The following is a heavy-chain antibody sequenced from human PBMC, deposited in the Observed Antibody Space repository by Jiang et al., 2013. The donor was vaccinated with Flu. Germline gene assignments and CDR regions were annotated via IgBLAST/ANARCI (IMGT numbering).Heavy chain of an antibody. D-gene: IGHD2-2*01. CDR3: ARSIPGYCSTTSPFDY. CDR2: IDWEDDK. Sequence: IDWEDDKYYSTSLRTRLTISKDTSKNQVFLTMTNMDPVDTGTYYCARSIPGYCSTTSPFDYWGQGTLVTVSS. J-gene: IGHJ4*02. V-gene: IGHV2-70*01.